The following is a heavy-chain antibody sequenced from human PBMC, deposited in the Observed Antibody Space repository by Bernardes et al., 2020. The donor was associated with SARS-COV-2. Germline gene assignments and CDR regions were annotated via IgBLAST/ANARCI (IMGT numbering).Heavy chain of an antibody. CDR2: ISSSGSTI. J-gene: IGHJ3*02. D-gene: IGHD3-22*01. CDR1: GFTFSSYE. Sequence: GGSLRLSCAASGFTFSSYEMNWVRQAPGKGLEWVSYISSSGSTIYYADSVKGRFTISRDNAKNSLYLQMNSLRAEDTAVYYCAREYYYDSSGHTTNDAFDIWGQVTMVTVSS. V-gene: IGHV3-48*03. CDR3: AREYYYDSSGHTTNDAFDI.